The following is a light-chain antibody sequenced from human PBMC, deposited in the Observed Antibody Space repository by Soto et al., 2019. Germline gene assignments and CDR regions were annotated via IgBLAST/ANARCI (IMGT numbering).Light chain of an antibody. J-gene: IGKJ1*01. CDR2: AAS. V-gene: IGKV1-5*01. CDR1: QSTSSY. Sequence: DIQMTQSPSTLSASVGDRVTITCRASQSTSSYLAWYQQKPGKAPKLLIYAASSLQSGVPSRFSGSGSGTEFTLTISSLQPDDFATYYCQQYNSHWTFGQGTKVDIK. CDR3: QQYNSHWT.